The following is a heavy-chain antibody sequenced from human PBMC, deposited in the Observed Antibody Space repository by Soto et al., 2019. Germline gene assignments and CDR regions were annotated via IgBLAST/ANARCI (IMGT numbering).Heavy chain of an antibody. CDR1: GYTFTSYA. CDR3: ATADGVGFVGP. D-gene: IGHD2-2*01. CDR2: INAGNGNT. J-gene: IGHJ5*02. Sequence: ASVKVSCKASGYTFTSYAMHWVRQAPGQRLEWMGWINAGNGNTKYSQKFQGRVTITKDTSASTAYMELSSLRSEDTAVYYCATADGVGFVGPWGQGNLVTVSS. V-gene: IGHV1-3*01.